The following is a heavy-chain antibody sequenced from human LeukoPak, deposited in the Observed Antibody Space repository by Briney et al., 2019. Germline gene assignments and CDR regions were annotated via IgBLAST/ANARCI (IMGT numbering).Heavy chain of an antibody. D-gene: IGHD6-6*01. CDR3: AAYRSSSFDY. CDR1: GGSISSGSYY. V-gene: IGHV4-61*02. Sequence: PSETLSLTCTVSGGSISSGSYYWSWIRQPAGKGLEWIGRIYTSGSTNYNPSLKSRVTISVDTSKNQFSLKLSSVTAADTAVYYCAAYRSSSFDYWGQGTLVTVSS. J-gene: IGHJ4*02. CDR2: IYTSGST.